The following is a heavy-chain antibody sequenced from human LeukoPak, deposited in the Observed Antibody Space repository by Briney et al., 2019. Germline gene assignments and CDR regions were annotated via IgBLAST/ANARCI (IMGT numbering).Heavy chain of an antibody. CDR3: ARVRADGYGYFDY. CDR1: GFTFSSYG. J-gene: IGHJ4*02. V-gene: IGHV3-33*01. CDR2: IWYDGSNK. D-gene: IGHD3-10*01. Sequence: PGRSLRLSCAASGFTFSSYGMHWVRQAPGKGLEWVAVIWYDGSNKYYADSVKGRFTISRDNSKNTLYLQMNSLRAGDTAAYYCARVRADGYGYFDYWGQGTLVTVSS.